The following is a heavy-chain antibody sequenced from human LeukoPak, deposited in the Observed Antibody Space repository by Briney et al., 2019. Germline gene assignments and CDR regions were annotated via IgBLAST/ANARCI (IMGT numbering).Heavy chain of an antibody. CDR1: GFTFSDYY. J-gene: IGHJ3*02. CDR2: ISSSGSTI. CDR3: ARDSPSYYDSSSNAFDI. V-gene: IGHV3-11*04. Sequence: GGSLRLSCAASGFTFSDYYMTWIRQAPGKGLEWVSYISSSGSTIYYADSVKGRFTISRDNAKNSLYLQMNSLRAEDTAVYYCARDSPSYYDSSSNAFDIWGQGTMVTVSS. D-gene: IGHD3-22*01.